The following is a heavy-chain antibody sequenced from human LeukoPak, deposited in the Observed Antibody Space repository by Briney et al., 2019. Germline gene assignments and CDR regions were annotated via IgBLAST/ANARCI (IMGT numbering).Heavy chain of an antibody. Sequence: ASVKVSCKASGYTCTRYGISWVRQAPGQGLEWMGWIRVDNGDTDNAQKFQGRVTITTDTSSTTIYMELRSLRSDDTAVYYCAGVNLYYNYMDVWGKGTTVTVSS. CDR2: IRVDNGDT. J-gene: IGHJ6*03. CDR1: GYTCTRYG. D-gene: IGHD1-14*01. CDR3: AGVNLYYNYMDV. V-gene: IGHV1-18*01.